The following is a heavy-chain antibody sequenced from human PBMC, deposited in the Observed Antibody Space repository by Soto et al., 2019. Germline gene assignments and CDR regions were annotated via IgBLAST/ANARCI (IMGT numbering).Heavy chain of an antibody. CDR1: GFTFSSYA. D-gene: IGHD6-13*01. CDR2: ISGSGGST. CDR3: AKDGSRRIAAAGYYYYYGMDV. V-gene: IGHV3-23*01. J-gene: IGHJ6*02. Sequence: PGGSLRLSCAASGFTFSSYAMSWVRQAPGKGLEWVSAISGSGGSTYYADSVKGRFTISRDNSKNTLYLQMNSLRAEDTAVYYCAKDGSRRIAAAGYYYYYGMDVWGQGTTVTVSS.